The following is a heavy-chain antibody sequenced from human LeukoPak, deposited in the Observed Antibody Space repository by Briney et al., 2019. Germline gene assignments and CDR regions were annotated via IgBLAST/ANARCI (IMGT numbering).Heavy chain of an antibody. J-gene: IGHJ4*02. D-gene: IGHD2-15*01. V-gene: IGHV4-59*12. CDR3: AVFFGGQGGRGN. CDR1: GGSISGYY. Sequence: SETLSLTCTVSGGSISGYYWSWIRQPPGKGLEWIGYINHIGSTNYNPSLRSRVTISVDTSKNQFSLKLTSVTAADTAVYFCAVFFGGQGGRGNWGQGTQVTVSS. CDR2: INHIGST.